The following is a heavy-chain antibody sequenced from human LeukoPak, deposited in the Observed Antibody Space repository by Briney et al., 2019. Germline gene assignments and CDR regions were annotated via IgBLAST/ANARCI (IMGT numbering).Heavy chain of an antibody. Sequence: SETLSLTCTVSGGSISSYYWSWIRQPPGKGLEWIGYIHHSGSTNYNPSLKSRVSISGDTSKKEFSLKLSSVTAADTAVYYCARPTAGEPSYFDYWGQGTLVTVSS. J-gene: IGHJ4*02. V-gene: IGHV4-59*01. CDR2: IHHSGST. CDR3: ARPTAGEPSYFDY. D-gene: IGHD1-14*01. CDR1: GGSISSYY.